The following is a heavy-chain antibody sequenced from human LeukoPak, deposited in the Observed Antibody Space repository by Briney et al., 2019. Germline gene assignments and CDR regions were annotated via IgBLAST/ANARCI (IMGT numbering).Heavy chain of an antibody. V-gene: IGHV1-2*02. J-gene: IGHJ4*02. CDR3: ASGIGCSGYDFDY. CDR1: GYTFTGYY. D-gene: IGHD5-12*01. Sequence: ASVKVPCKASGYTFTGYYMHWVRQAPGQGLEWMGWINPNSGGTNYAQKFQGRVTMTRDTSISTAYMELSRLRSDDTAVYYCASGIGCSGYDFDYWGQGTLVTVSS. CDR2: INPNSGGT.